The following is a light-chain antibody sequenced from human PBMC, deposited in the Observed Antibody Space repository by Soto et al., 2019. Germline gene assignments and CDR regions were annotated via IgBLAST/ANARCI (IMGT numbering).Light chain of an antibody. Sequence: QSALTQPPSASGTPGQRVTISCSGSSSNIGSNYVYWYQQLPGTAPKLLIYRNNQRPSGVPDRFSGSKSGTSASLAISGPRSEDEADYYCAAWDDSLSGLYVFGTGTKVTVL. CDR2: RNN. CDR3: AAWDDSLSGLYV. V-gene: IGLV1-47*01. J-gene: IGLJ1*01. CDR1: SSNIGSNY.